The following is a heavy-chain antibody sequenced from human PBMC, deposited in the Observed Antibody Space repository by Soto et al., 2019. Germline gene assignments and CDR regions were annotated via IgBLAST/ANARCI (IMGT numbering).Heavy chain of an antibody. CDR2: ISGSGGST. Sequence: GGSLRLSCAASGFTFSSYAMSWVRQAPGKGLEWVSAISGSGGSTYYADSVKGRFTISRDNSKNTLYLQMNSLRAEDTAVYYCAKAKYSSSWNYYYYGMDVWGQGTTVTVSS. D-gene: IGHD6-13*01. CDR3: AKAKYSSSWNYYYYGMDV. V-gene: IGHV3-23*01. J-gene: IGHJ6*02. CDR1: GFTFSSYA.